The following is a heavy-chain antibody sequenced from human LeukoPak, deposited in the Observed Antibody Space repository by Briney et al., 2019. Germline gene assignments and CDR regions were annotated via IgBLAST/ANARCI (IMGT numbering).Heavy chain of an antibody. V-gene: IGHV3-21*01. CDR2: ISSSSSYI. CDR3: ARDHIVGASIHFDP. D-gene: IGHD1-26*01. Sequence: GGSLRLSCAASGFTFSSYSMNWVRQAPGKGLEWVSSISSSSSYIYYADSVKGRFTISRDNAKNSLYLQMNSLRAEDTAVYYCARDHIVGASIHFDPWGQGTLVTVSS. J-gene: IGHJ5*02. CDR1: GFTFSSYS.